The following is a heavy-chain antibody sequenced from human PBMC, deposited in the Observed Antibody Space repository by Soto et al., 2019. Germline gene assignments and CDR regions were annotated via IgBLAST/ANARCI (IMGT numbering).Heavy chain of an antibody. V-gene: IGHV3-74*01. D-gene: IGHD1-26*01. CDR3: ARGGAMGVDY. CDR2: IYFDGITT. J-gene: IGHJ4*02. CDR1: GFTFNTHW. Sequence: EVQLVESGGGVVQPGGSLRLSCTASGFTFNTHWMHWVRQAPGKGLVWVSRIYFDGITTNYADSVKGRLTVSRDKAKNTDYMHVTTLRDEDTAVYYCARGGAMGVDYWGQGTLVTVSS.